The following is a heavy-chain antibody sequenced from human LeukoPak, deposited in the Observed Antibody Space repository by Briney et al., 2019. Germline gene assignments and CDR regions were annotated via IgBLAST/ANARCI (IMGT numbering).Heavy chain of an antibody. V-gene: IGHV3-7*03. D-gene: IGHD6-13*01. Sequence: GSLRLSCVASGFPFSNFWMSWVRQAPGERPEWLTNIKQDGSQKYYVDSVRGRFTISRDNAKNSLYLQMNSLRAEDTAVYYCARDRDSSWYPYLDQWGQGTLVTVSS. CDR3: ARDRDSSWYPYLDQ. CDR1: GFPFSNFW. CDR2: IKQDGSQK. J-gene: IGHJ4*02.